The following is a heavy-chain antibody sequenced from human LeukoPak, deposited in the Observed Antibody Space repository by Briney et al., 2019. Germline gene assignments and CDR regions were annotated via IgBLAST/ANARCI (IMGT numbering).Heavy chain of an antibody. CDR2: INGDGGGT. V-gene: IGHV3-74*01. CDR3: ARGPRSANFFAGDY. CDR1: GFTFSSHW. J-gene: IGHJ4*02. Sequence: PGGSLRLSCAASGFTFSSHWMHWVRQVPGMGLVWVSRINGDGGGTTYADSVKGRFTISRDNTKNTLYLQMNSLRAEDTAVYYCARGPRSANFFAGDYWGQGTLVTVSS. D-gene: IGHD2/OR15-2a*01.